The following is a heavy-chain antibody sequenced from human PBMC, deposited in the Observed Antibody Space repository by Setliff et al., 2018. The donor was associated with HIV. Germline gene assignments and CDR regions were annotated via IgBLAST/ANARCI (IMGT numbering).Heavy chain of an antibody. J-gene: IGHJ4*02. D-gene: IGHD2-15*01. CDR1: GGSISSHY. CDR2: IYYSGST. Sequence: SETLSLTCTVSGGSISSHYWSWIRQPPGKGLEWIGYIYYSGSTNYNPSLKSRVTISVDTSKNQFSLKLSSVTAADTAVYYCARLLVAGMLFDYWGQGTLVPSPQ. V-gene: IGHV4-59*11. CDR3: ARLLVAGMLFDY.